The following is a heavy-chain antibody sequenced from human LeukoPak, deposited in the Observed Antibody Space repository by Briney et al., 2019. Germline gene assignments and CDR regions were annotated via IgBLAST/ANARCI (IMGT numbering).Heavy chain of an antibody. D-gene: IGHD2-21*02. CDR3: ARDTYCGGDCYLNYFDY. V-gene: IGHV4-39*07. CDR2: IYYSGST. J-gene: IGHJ4*02. CDR1: GGSISSSSYY. Sequence: SETLSLTCTVSGGSISSSSYYWGWIRQPPGKGLEWIGSIYYSGSTYYNPSLKSRVTISVDTSKNQFSLKLSSVTAADTAVYYCARDTYCGGDCYLNYFDYWGQGTLVTVSS.